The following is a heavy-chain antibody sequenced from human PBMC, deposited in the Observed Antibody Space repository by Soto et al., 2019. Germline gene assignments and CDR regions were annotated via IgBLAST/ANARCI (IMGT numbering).Heavy chain of an antibody. CDR2: INHSGST. Sequence: SETMSLTCAVYGGSLSGYYWSWIRKPPGKGLEWIGEINHSGSTNYNPSLKSRVTISVDTSKNQFSLKLSSVTAADTAVYYCARVFLPKRQQLPRIGFDYWGQGTLVTVSS. V-gene: IGHV4-34*01. D-gene: IGHD6-13*01. CDR3: ARVFLPKRQQLPRIGFDY. CDR1: GGSLSGYY. J-gene: IGHJ4*02.